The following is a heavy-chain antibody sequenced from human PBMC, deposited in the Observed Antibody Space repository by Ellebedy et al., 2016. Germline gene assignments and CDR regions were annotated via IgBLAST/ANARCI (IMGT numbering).Heavy chain of an antibody. J-gene: IGHJ4*02. CDR3: ARSFMEAAGYFDY. Sequence: SETLSLTCSVSGSFISRYYWSWIRQPPGKGLEWIGDIYDSESTNYNPSLKSRVTISVDTSRNQFSLRLRSVTAADTAVYYCARSFMEAAGYFDYWGQGLLVTVSS. CDR1: GSFISRYY. V-gene: IGHV4-59*01. CDR2: IYDSEST. D-gene: IGHD6-13*01.